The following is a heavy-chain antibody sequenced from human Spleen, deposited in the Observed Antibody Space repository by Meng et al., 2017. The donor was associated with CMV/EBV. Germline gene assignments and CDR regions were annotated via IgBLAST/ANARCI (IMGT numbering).Heavy chain of an antibody. Sequence: ASVKVSCKASGFTFTGYYIHWMRQAPGQGLEWMGWINPDSGDPNYAQKFQGRVTMARDTSISTAHMELSRLRSDDTAVYYCARGDARAAAGTSIWFDPWGQGTLVTVSS. CDR2: INPDSGDP. V-gene: IGHV1-2*02. D-gene: IGHD6-13*01. J-gene: IGHJ5*02. CDR1: GFTFTGYY. CDR3: ARGDARAAAGTSIWFDP.